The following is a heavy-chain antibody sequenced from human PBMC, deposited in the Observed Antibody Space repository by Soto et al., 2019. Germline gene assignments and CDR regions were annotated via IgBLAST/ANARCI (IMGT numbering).Heavy chain of an antibody. V-gene: IGHV1-69*08. CDR2: IIPILGIA. Sequence: QVQLVQSGAEVKKPGSSVKVACKASGGTFSSYTISWVRQAPGQGLEWMGRIIPILGIANYAQKFQGRVTITAAKSTSTAYMELSSLRSEDTAVYYCARDPCGGDCHDAFDIWGQGTMVTFSS. CDR3: ARDPCGGDCHDAFDI. J-gene: IGHJ3*02. D-gene: IGHD2-21*02. CDR1: GGTFSSYT.